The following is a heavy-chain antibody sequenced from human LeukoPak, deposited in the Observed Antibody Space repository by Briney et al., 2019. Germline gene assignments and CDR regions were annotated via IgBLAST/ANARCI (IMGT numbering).Heavy chain of an antibody. Sequence: GGSLRLSCAASGFTFSIYEMNCVPQAPGRGVECGSHISSSGSTIYYADSVKGRYTISRDNAQKSLYLQMNRLRAKNTAVYIFPREGARPRALVIWGQGTMVTVSS. D-gene: IGHD2-15*01. V-gene: IGHV3-48*03. CDR1: GFTFSIYE. CDR3: PREGARPRALVI. CDR2: ISSSGSTI. J-gene: IGHJ3*02.